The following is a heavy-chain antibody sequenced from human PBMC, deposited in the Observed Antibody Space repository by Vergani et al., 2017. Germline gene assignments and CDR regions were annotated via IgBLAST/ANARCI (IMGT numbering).Heavy chain of an antibody. D-gene: IGHD2-2*01. V-gene: IGHV3-48*01. CDR2: ISSSSSTI. Sequence: EVQLVESGGGLVQPGGSLRLSCAASGFTFSSYSMNWVRQAPGKGLEWVSYISSSSSTIYYADSVKGRFTSSRDNAKNSLYLQMNSLRAEDTAVYYCARGFVVVPAAMSYWGQGTLVTVSS. CDR3: ARGFVVVPAAMSY. CDR1: GFTFSSYS. J-gene: IGHJ4*02.